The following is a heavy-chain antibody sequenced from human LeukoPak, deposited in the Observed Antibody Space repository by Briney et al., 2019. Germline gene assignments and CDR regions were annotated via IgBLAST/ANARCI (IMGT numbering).Heavy chain of an antibody. CDR1: GFTFSSYT. CDR3: ARDLRELPL. CDR2: ISSSSNYI. V-gene: IGHV3-21*01. D-gene: IGHD1-26*01. Sequence: PGGSLRLSSAASGFTFSSYTMTWVRQAPGKGLEWVSSISSSSNYIYYADSVKGRFTSSRDNAKNSLYLQMNSLRAEDTAVYYCARDLRELPLWGQGTLVTVS. J-gene: IGHJ4*02.